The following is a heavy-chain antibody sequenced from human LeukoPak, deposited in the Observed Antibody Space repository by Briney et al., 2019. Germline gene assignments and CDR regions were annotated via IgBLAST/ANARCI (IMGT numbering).Heavy chain of an antibody. V-gene: IGHV3-48*03. J-gene: IGHJ4*02. CDR3: AKDRARRFGDPRDNYFDY. CDR2: ISSSGSTI. CDR1: GFTFSSYE. Sequence: GGSLRLSCAASGFTFSSYEMNWVRQAPGKGLEWVSYISSSGSTIYYADSVKGRFTISRDNAKNSLYLQMNSLRAEDTAVYYCAKDRARRFGDPRDNYFDYWGQGTLVTVSS. D-gene: IGHD3-10*01.